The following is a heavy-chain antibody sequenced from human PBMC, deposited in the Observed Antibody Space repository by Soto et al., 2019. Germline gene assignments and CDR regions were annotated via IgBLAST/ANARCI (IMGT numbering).Heavy chain of an antibody. D-gene: IGHD6-19*01. CDR2: INSDGSST. J-gene: IGHJ3*02. Sequence: GSLRLSCAASGFTFSSYWMHWVRQAPGKGLVWVSRINSDGSSTSYADSVKGRFTISRDNAKNTLYLQMNSLRAEDTAVYYCARTSYSSGWYRTHAFDIWGQGTMVTVSS. V-gene: IGHV3-74*01. CDR1: GFTFSSYW. CDR3: ARTSYSSGWYRTHAFDI.